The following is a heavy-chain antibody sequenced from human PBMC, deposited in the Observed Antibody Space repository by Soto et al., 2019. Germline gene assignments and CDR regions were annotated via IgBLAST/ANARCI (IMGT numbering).Heavy chain of an antibody. CDR2: IYSGGST. CDR3: ASPLRVSYAFDI. V-gene: IGHV3-66*01. D-gene: IGHD3-16*01. CDR1: GFTVSSNY. J-gene: IGHJ3*02. Sequence: GGSLRLSCAASGFTVSSNYMSWVRQAPGKGLEWVSVIYSGGSTYYADPVKGRFTISRDNSKNTLYLQMNSLRAEDTAVYYCASPLRVSYAFDIWGQGTMVTVSS.